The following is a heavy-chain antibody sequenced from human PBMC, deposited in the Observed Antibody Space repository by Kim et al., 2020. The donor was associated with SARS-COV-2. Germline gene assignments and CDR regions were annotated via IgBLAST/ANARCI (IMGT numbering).Heavy chain of an antibody. CDR1: GFTFSTYA. D-gene: IGHD3-16*01. CDR3: AKPYLHAHTYIPVFDS. CDR2: ISDAGSHK. V-gene: IGHV3-30*18. Sequence: GGSLRLSCEASGFTFSTYAMNWVRQAPGKGLQWVAVISDAGSHKQYGDFVKGRFTISRDSSKNTLYLEMASLGAEDTAIYYCAKPYLHAHTYIPVFDSWGQGSLVTVSS. J-gene: IGHJ4*02.